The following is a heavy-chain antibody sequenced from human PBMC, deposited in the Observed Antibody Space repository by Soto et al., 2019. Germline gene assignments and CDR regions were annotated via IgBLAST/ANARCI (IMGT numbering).Heavy chain of an antibody. D-gene: IGHD3-10*01. V-gene: IGHV1-69*01. CDR2: IIPIFGTA. CDR1: GGTFSSYA. CDR3: ARGSYGSGSYGNWFDP. Sequence: QVQLVQSGAEVKKPGSSVKVSCKASGGTFSSYAISWVRQAPGQGLEWMGGIIPIFGTANYAQKFQGRVTITAYESTSTAYMELSSLRSEDTAVYYCARGSYGSGSYGNWFDPWGQGTLVTVSS. J-gene: IGHJ5*02.